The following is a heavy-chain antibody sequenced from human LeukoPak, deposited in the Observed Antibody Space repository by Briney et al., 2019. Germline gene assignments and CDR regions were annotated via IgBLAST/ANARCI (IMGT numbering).Heavy chain of an antibody. CDR3: SRGAGGGPDDY. CDR2: IGGGGDA. D-gene: IGHD4-23*01. V-gene: IGHV3-23*01. J-gene: IGHJ4*02. Sequence: QPGGSLRLSGAGSGFTFSTFAMRWVRQAPGKGLDWVSSIGGGGDAHYADSAQGRLTISRDNAQNTLSLQMNNLRSEDTAIYYCSRGAGGGPDDYWGQGILVTVSS. CDR1: GFTFSTFA.